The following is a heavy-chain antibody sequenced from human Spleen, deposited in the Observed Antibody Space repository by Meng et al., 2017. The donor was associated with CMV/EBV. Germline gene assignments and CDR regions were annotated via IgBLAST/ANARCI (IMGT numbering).Heavy chain of an antibody. CDR3: ARVPTRANWNFLDYYSGMDV. D-gene: IGHD1-7*01. J-gene: IGHJ6*02. V-gene: IGHV3-21*01. CDR1: GFTFSSYS. CDR2: ISSSSSYI. Sequence: GESLKISCAASGFTFSSYSMNWVRQAPGKGLEWVSSISSSSSYIYYADSVKGRFTVSRDNAKNSLYLQMNSLRAEDTAVYYCARVPTRANWNFLDYYSGMDVWGQGTTVTVSS.